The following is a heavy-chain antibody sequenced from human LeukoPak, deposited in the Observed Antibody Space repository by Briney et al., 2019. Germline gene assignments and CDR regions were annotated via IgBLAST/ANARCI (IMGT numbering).Heavy chain of an antibody. CDR2: INPNSGGT. Sequence: ASVKVSCKASGYTFTNYGINWLRQAPGQGLEWMGWINPNSGGTNYAQKFQGRVTMTRDTSISTAYMELSRLRSDDTAVYYCARGVGPIFWGQGTLVTVSS. CDR1: GYTFTNYG. J-gene: IGHJ4*02. D-gene: IGHD2/OR15-2a*01. CDR3: ARGVGPIF. V-gene: IGHV1-2*02.